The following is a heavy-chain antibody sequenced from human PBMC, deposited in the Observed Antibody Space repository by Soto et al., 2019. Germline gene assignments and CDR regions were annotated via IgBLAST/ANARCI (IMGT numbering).Heavy chain of an antibody. CDR3: VRGGGGGLFDP. CDR2: ISPGSRYP. CDR1: GFTFAGSC. V-gene: IGHV3-11*06. D-gene: IGHD2-15*01. J-gene: IGHJ5*02. Sequence: PGGSLRLSCAGSGFTFAGSCMSWIRQAPGKGLEWLSYISPGSRYPAYADSVKGRFTISRDNAKRSLYLQMMSLTAEDTAIYYCVRGGGGGLFDPWGQGTMVTVSS.